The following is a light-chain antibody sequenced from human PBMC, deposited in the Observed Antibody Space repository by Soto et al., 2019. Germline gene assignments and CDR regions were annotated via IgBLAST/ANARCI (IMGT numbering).Light chain of an antibody. CDR3: QQYGSSRWT. CDR2: GAS. CDR1: QSVSSIY. Sequence: EIVLTQSPGTLSLSPGERATLSCRASQSVSSIYLAWYQQKPGQAPRLLIYGASSRATGIPARFSGSGSGTNFTLTISRVEPDDFAVYYCQQYGSSRWTFGQGTKVDI. V-gene: IGKV3-20*01. J-gene: IGKJ1*01.